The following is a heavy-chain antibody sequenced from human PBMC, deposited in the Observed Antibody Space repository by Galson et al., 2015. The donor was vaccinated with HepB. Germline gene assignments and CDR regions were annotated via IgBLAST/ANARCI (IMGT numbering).Heavy chain of an antibody. J-gene: IGHJ6*02. D-gene: IGHD3-3*01. V-gene: IGHV3-15*01. CDR3: TTEGGNYDFWSYYYYGMDV. CDR2: IKSKTDGGTT. CDR1: GFTFSNAW. Sequence: SLRLSCAASGFTFSNAWMSWVRQAPGKGLEWVGRIKSKTDGGTTDYAAPVKGRFTISRDDSKNTLYLQMNSLKTEDTAVYYCTTEGGNYDFWSYYYYGMDVWGQGTTVTVSS.